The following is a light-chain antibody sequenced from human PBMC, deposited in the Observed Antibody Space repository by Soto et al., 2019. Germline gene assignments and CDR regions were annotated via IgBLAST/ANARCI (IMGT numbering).Light chain of an antibody. CDR2: SAS. V-gene: IGKV1-39*01. CDR1: ESVGTY. CDR3: QQSYTTTRFT. J-gene: IGKJ3*01. Sequence: DIPMTQSPSSLSASVGDRVTITCRASESVGTYLNWYQQKGGQAPKLLIYSASSLKSGVPSRFSGSGSGTDFSLTISGLQPEDFATYYCQQSYTTTRFTLGPGTKVDIK.